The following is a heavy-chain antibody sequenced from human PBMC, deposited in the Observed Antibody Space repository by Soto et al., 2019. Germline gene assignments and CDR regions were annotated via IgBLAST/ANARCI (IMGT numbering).Heavy chain of an antibody. CDR2: IWYDGSNK. CDR3: ARDGITMVRGKIYGMDV. J-gene: IGHJ6*02. CDR1: GFTFSSYG. D-gene: IGHD3-10*01. Sequence: QVQLVESGGGVVQPGRSLRLSCAASGFTFSSYGMHWVRQAPGKGLEWVAVIWYDGSNKYSADSVKGRFTISRDNSKKTLYLQMNSLRAEDTAVYYCARDGITMVRGKIYGMDVWGQGTTVTVSS. V-gene: IGHV3-33*01.